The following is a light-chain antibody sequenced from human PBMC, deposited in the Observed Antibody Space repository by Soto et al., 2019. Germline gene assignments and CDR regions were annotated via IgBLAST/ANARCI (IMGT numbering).Light chain of an antibody. Sequence: EIVLTQSPDTLSLSPGERATLSCRASQSVSSYLAWYQQKPGQAPRLLIYDASNRATGTPARFSGSGSGTDFTLTISSLEPEDFAVYYCQQRYDWPPLTFGQGTKVDIK. CDR3: QQRYDWPPLT. CDR2: DAS. J-gene: IGKJ4*01. CDR1: QSVSSY. V-gene: IGKV3-11*01.